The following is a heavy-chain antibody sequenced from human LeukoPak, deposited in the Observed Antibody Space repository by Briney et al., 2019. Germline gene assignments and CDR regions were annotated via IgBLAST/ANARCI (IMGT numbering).Heavy chain of an antibody. CDR3: ARDGVWSSSSAHY. CDR1: GFTFSSYW. CDR2: IKQDGSEK. D-gene: IGHD6-6*01. V-gene: IGHV3-7*01. Sequence: PGGSLRLSCAASGFTFSSYWMSWVRQAPGKGLEWVANIKQDGSEKYYVDSVKGRFTISRDNAKNSLYLQMNSLRAEDTAVYHCARDGVWSSSSAHYWGQGTLVTVSS. J-gene: IGHJ4*02.